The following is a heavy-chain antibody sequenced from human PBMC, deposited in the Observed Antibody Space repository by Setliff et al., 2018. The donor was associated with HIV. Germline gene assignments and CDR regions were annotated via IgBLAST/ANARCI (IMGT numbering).Heavy chain of an antibody. CDR2: IYHSGST. D-gene: IGHD3-3*01. Sequence: SETLSLTCTVSGGSINNYYWNWIRQPPGKGLEWIGQIYHSGSTNYNPPFRGRVTISVDTSKNQFSLKLSSVTAADTAVYYCAGSWSGYPLSFGYWGQGTLVTVSS. CDR1: GGSINNYY. CDR3: AGSWSGYPLSFGY. J-gene: IGHJ4*02. V-gene: IGHV4-59*08.